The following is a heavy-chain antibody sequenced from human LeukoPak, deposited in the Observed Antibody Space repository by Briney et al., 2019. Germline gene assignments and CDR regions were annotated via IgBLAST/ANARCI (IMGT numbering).Heavy chain of an antibody. Sequence: SVKVSCKASGGTFSSYAISWVRQAPGQGLEWMGRIIPIFGTANYAQKFQGRVTITTDESTSTAYMELGSLRSEDTAVYYCASGRSGSYFDYYYYYMDVWGKGTTVTVSS. D-gene: IGHD6-6*01. CDR2: IIPIFGTA. CDR1: GGTFSSYA. V-gene: IGHV1-69*05. J-gene: IGHJ6*03. CDR3: ASGRSGSYFDYYYYYMDV.